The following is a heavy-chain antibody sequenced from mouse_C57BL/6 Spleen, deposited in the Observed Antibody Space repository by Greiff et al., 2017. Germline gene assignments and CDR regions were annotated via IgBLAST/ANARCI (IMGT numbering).Heavy chain of an antibody. CDR1: GYTFTSYR. V-gene: IGHV1-72*01. CDR3: ARNYGSSYGYAMGY. Sequence: VQLQQPGAELVKPGASVKLSCKASGYTFTSYRMHWVKQRPGRGLEWIGRIYPNSGGTKYNEKFKSKATVTVDKTSSTAYMQLSSLTSEDSAVYDYARNYGSSYGYAMGYWGQGTSLTVSS. J-gene: IGHJ4*01. CDR2: IYPNSGGT. D-gene: IGHD1-1*01.